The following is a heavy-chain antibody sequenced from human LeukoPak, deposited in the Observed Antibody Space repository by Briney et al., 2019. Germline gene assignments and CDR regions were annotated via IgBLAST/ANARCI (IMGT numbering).Heavy chain of an antibody. Sequence: PGGSLRLSCAASGFTFSSYWMHWVRHAPGEGVVWVSRIYSDGRSTIYADSVKGRSPISRDNAKNTLYLQMNSLRAEDTAVYYCAREEMATIMGYWGQGTLVTVSS. D-gene: IGHD5-24*01. CDR2: IYSDGRST. CDR3: AREEMATIMGY. J-gene: IGHJ4*02. CDR1: GFTFSSYW. V-gene: IGHV3-74*01.